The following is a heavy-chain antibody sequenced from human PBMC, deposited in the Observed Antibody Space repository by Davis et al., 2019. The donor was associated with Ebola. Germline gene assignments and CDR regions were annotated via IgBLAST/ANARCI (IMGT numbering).Heavy chain of an antibody. CDR1: GYTFSHYG. V-gene: IGHV1-18*04. Sequence: ASVQVSCKASGYTFSHYGISWVRQAPGQGLEWMGWISGYNANTNYAQKFQGRVTMTRNTSISTAYMELSSLNSEDTAVYYCAREMTRYRYGSVLDWGQGTLVTVSS. J-gene: IGHJ4*02. CDR3: AREMTRYRYGSVLD. CDR2: ISGYNANT. D-gene: IGHD3-16*02.